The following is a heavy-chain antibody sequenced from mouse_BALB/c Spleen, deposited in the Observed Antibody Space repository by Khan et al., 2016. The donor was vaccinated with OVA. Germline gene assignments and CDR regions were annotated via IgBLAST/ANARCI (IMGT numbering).Heavy chain of an antibody. CDR1: GYSITSGYA. CDR3: ARGNYYGYYFDD. CDR2: ISYSGVT. V-gene: IGHV3-2*02. J-gene: IGHJ2*01. D-gene: IGHD1-1*01. Sequence: VQLKESGPGLVKPSQSLSLTCTVTGYSITSGYAWNWIRQFPGNKLEWMGYISYSGVTSYTPSLKSRISITRDTSKNQFFLQLNSVTTEDTATYYCARGNYYGYYFDDWGQGTTLTGSS.